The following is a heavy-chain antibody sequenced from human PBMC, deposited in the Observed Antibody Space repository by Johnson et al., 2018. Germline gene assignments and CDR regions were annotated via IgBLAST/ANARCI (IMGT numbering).Heavy chain of an antibody. D-gene: IGHD1-1*01. Sequence: QLQESGGGLVQPGGSLRLSCVASGFPFSDHWTFWVRQPPGKGLEWVSRIKGDGSTTTYADSVRGRFTIARDNAKNTVYLQMNSLTVEETAMYYCTRDWRNGACALWGQGTMVTVSS. V-gene: IGHV3-74*01. CDR3: TRDWRNGACAL. CDR2: IKGDGSTT. CDR1: GFPFSDHW. J-gene: IGHJ3*01.